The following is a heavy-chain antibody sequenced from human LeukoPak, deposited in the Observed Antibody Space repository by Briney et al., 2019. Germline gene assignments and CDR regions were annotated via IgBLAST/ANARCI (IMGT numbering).Heavy chain of an antibody. CDR3: ATQSGHLGDYFDY. J-gene: IGHJ4*02. Sequence: SETLSLTCAVYGGSFSGNYWGWIRQPPGKGLEWIGKIYHSGTTYYNPSLKSRVTMSVHTSKNQFSLSLSSVTAADTAVYYCATQSGHLGDYFDYWGQGTLVTVSS. CDR2: IYHSGTT. CDR1: GGSFSGNY. D-gene: IGHD3-3*02. V-gene: IGHV4-34*01.